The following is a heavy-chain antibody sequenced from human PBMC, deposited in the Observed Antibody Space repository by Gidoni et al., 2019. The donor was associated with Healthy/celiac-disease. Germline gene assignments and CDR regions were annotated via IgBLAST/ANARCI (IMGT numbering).Heavy chain of an antibody. D-gene: IGHD3-22*01. Sequence: EVQLVESGGGLIQPGGSLRLSCAASGFTVSSNYMSWVRQAPGKGLEWVSVIYSGGSTYYADSVKGRFTISRDNSKNTLYLQMNSLRAEDTAVYYCARAHSENYYDSSGYYYYFDYWGQGTLVTVSS. CDR3: ARAHSENYYDSSGYYYYFDY. CDR2: IYSGGST. V-gene: IGHV3-53*01. J-gene: IGHJ4*02. CDR1: GFTVSSNY.